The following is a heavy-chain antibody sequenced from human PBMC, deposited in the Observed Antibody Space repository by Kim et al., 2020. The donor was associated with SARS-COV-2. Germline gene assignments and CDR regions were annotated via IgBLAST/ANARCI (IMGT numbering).Heavy chain of an antibody. CDR3: ARDPDYGDYAEHYYYYGMDV. Sequence: ASVKVSCKASGYTFTSYYMHWVRQAPGQGLEWMGWINPNSGGTNYAQKFQGRVTMTRDTSISTAYMELSRLRSDDTAVYYCARDPDYGDYAEHYYYYGMDVWGQGTTVTVSS. CDR2: INPNSGGT. CDR1: GYTFTSYY. J-gene: IGHJ6*02. V-gene: IGHV1-2*02. D-gene: IGHD4-17*01.